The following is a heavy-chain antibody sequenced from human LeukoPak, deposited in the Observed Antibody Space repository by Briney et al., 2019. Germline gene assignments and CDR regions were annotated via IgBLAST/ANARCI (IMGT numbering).Heavy chain of an antibody. Sequence: SVKVSCKASGCTFSSYAISWVRQAPGQGLEWMGRIIPILGIANYAQKFQGRVTITADKSTSTAYMELSSLRSEDTTVYYCARDRYYYYYYGMDVWGQGTTVTVSS. D-gene: IGHD1-26*01. CDR1: GCTFSSYA. CDR2: IIPILGIA. CDR3: ARDRYYYYYYGMDV. V-gene: IGHV1-69*04. J-gene: IGHJ6*02.